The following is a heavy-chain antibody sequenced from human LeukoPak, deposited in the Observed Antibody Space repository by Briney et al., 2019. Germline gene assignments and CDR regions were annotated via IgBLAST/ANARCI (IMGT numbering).Heavy chain of an antibody. J-gene: IGHJ4*02. D-gene: IGHD3-10*01. V-gene: IGHV5-51*01. Sequence: GESLKISCKGSGYSFTSYWIGWVRQMPGKGLEWMGIIYPRDSDTRYSPSFQGQVTISADKSISTAYLQWSSLKASDTAMYYCARRGLYYYGSGSYYFDYWGQGTLVTVSS. CDR3: ARRGLYYYGSGSYYFDY. CDR2: IYPRDSDT. CDR1: GYSFTSYW.